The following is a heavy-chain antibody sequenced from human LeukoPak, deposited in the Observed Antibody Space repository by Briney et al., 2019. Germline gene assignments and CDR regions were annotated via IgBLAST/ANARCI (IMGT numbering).Heavy chain of an antibody. D-gene: IGHD3-10*02. V-gene: IGHV4-59*01. CDR1: GGSISPYY. CDR3: ARSTGSTMFIDY. CDR2: IYYSGNT. Sequence: KSSETLSLTCTVSGGSISPYYWSWIRQPPGKGLDGLGYIYYSGNTEYKPSLKSRVAMSVDTSKNQFSLRLSSVTAADTAVYYCARSTGSTMFIDYWGQGTLVTVSS. J-gene: IGHJ4*02.